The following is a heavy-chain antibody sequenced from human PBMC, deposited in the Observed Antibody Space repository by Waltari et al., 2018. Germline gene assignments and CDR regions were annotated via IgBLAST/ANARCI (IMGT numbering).Heavy chain of an antibody. J-gene: IGHJ4*02. CDR3: ATDWGYCSDDSCYVGERGDY. CDR1: GYSLTELS. Sequence: VQLIQSGAEVKKPGASVRLSCKVSGYSLTELSIHWVQQPPGKGLEWMGGFDPERRDTTYAQRFQGRVTMTEDTSTDTAYMELRSLTSDDTAVFYCATDWGYCSDDSCYVGERGDYWGQGTLVTVSS. D-gene: IGHD2-15*01. CDR2: FDPERRDT. V-gene: IGHV1-24*01.